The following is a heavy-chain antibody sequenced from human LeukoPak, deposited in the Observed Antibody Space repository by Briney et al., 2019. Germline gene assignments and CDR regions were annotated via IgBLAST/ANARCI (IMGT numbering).Heavy chain of an antibody. D-gene: IGHD4-17*01. CDR2: FYYSGST. CDR3: ARLDSYGDYTTQNYYYYYMDV. Sequence: SETLSLTCTVSGGSISNSSYYWGWIRQPPGKGLEWIGSFYYSGSTYYNPSLKSRVTISVDTSKNQFSLKLSSVTAADTAVYYCARLDSYGDYTTQNYYYYYMDVWGKGTTVTISS. CDR1: GGSISNSSYY. V-gene: IGHV4-39*01. J-gene: IGHJ6*03.